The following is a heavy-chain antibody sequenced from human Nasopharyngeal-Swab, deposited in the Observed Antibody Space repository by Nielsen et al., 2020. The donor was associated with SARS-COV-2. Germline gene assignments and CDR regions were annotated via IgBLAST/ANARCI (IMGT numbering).Heavy chain of an antibody. D-gene: IGHD6-19*01. CDR2: IWYDGSNN. V-gene: IGHV3-33*01. CDR3: AREDEAIAVAGTGGFDY. CDR1: GFTFSSYG. J-gene: IGHJ4*02. Sequence: GESLKISCAASGFTFSSYGMHWVRQAPGKGLEWVAVIWYDGSNNYYADSVKGRFTISRDNSKNTLYLQMNSLRAEDTAVYYCAREDEAIAVAGTGGFDYWGQGTLVTVSS.